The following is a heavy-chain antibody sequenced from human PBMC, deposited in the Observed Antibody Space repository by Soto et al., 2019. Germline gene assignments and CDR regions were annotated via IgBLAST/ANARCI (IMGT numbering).Heavy chain of an antibody. CDR1: GGSISSYY. CDR3: ARDIGISYFDY. V-gene: IGHV4-59*01. Sequence: SETLSLTCTVSGGSISSYYWSWIRQPPGKGLEWIGYTSYSGYTNYSPSLKSRVTVSFDKSKNQFSLNLSSVTAADTAVYYCARDIGISYFDYWGQGTPVTVSS. J-gene: IGHJ4*02. CDR2: TSYSGYT. D-gene: IGHD3-10*01.